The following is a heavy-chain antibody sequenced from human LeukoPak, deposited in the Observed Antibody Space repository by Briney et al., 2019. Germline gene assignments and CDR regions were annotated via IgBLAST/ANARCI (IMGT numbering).Heavy chain of an antibody. CDR3: ARDPPRYSSGWYDAFDI. J-gene: IGHJ3*02. CDR1: GGSISSGGYY. D-gene: IGHD6-19*01. V-gene: IGHV4-31*03. CDR2: IYYSGST. Sequence: SQTLSLTCTVSGGSISSGGYYWSWIRQHPGKGLEWIGYIYYSGSTYYNPSLKSRVTISVDTPKNQFSLKLSSVTAADTAVYYCARDPPRYSSGWYDAFDIWGQGTMVTVSS.